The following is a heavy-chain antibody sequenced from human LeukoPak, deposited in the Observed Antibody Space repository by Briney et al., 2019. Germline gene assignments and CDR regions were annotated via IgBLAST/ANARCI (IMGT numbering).Heavy chain of an antibody. CDR1: GFTFSSYA. CDR3: VKEEVGSFDY. V-gene: IGHV3-64D*06. Sequence: GGSLRLSCSASGFTFSSYAMHWVRQAPGKGLEYVSAISSNGGSTYYADSVKGRFIISRDNSKNTLYLQMSSLRAEDTAVYYCVKEEVGSFDYWGQGTLVTVSS. D-gene: IGHD1-26*01. J-gene: IGHJ4*02. CDR2: ISSNGGST.